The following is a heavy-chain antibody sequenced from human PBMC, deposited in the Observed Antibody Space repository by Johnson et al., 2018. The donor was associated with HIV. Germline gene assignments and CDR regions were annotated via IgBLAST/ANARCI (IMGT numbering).Heavy chain of an antibody. CDR1: GFTFDDYG. CDR3: ARDPSTAAADSKDAFDI. Sequence: VQLVESGGGVVRPGGSLRVSCAASGFTFDDYGMSWVRQAPGKGLEWVSGINWNGGSTGYADSVTGRFTISRDNAKNSLYLQMNSLRAEDTALYYCARDPSTAAADSKDAFDIWGQGTMVTVSS. J-gene: IGHJ3*02. CDR2: INWNGGST. V-gene: IGHV3-20*04. D-gene: IGHD6-13*01.